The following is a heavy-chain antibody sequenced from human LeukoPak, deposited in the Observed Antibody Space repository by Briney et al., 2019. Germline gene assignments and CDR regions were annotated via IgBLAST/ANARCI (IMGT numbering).Heavy chain of an antibody. Sequence: QSGGSLRLSCAASGFTFNNYAMSWVRQAPGKGLEWVSAISDSGHSTYYADSVKGRFTISRDNSKNTLYLQMNSLTAEDTAVYFCVKGSAPVRPYYFDNWGQGTLVAVSS. CDR2: ISDSGHST. CDR3: VKGSAPVRPYYFDN. D-gene: IGHD3-10*01. CDR1: GFTFNNYA. J-gene: IGHJ4*02. V-gene: IGHV3-23*01.